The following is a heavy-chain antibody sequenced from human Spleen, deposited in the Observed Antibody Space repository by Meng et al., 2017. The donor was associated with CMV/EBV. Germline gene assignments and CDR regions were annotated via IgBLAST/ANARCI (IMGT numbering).Heavy chain of an antibody. J-gene: IGHJ4*02. CDR3: ARYQLLYSNYFDY. CDR1: GGSISGSSFY. Sequence: SETLSLTCTVSGGSISGSSFYWGWIRQPPGKGLEWIGSFYYSGATYYNPSLRSRVTISVDTSKNQFSLKVRSGTAADTAVYYCARYQLLYSNYFDYWGQGTLVTVSS. D-gene: IGHD2-2*02. CDR2: FYYSGAT. V-gene: IGHV4-39*07.